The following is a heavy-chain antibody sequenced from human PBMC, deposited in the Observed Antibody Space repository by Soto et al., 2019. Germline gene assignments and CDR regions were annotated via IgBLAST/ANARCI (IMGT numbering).Heavy chain of an antibody. CDR3: TSDLPGVTTNHGFDY. V-gene: IGHV3-15*07. CDR1: GFTFSNAW. D-gene: IGHD3-3*01. Sequence: EVQLVESGGGLVKPGGSLRLSCAASGFTFSNAWMNWVRQAPGQGLEWVARFKSRRDGGTTDYAASMKGRFTISRDASEGTQCLQMNSLRTEDTAVYFCTSDLPGVTTNHGFDYWGQGILVTVSP. J-gene: IGHJ4*02. CDR2: FKSRRDGGTT.